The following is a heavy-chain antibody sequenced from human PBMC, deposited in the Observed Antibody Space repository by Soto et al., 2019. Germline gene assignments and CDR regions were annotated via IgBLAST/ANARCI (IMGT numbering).Heavy chain of an antibody. CDR2: MNPNRGNT. CDR3: ATGNSGSYLFDY. V-gene: IGHV1-8*02. D-gene: IGHD1-26*01. CDR1: GYTFTSYD. Sequence: ASVKVSCKASGYTFTSYDINWVRQATGQGLEWMGWMNPNRGNTAYAQKFQGRVTMTRNTSISTAYMELSSLRSEGTAVYDCATGNSGSYLFDYWGPGTMVTVSS. J-gene: IGHJ4*02.